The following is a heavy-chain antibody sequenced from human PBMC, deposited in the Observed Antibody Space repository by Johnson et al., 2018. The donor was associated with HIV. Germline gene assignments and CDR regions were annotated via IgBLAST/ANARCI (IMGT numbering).Heavy chain of an antibody. CDR2: ISYDGSNQ. CDR1: GFIFSSYA. Sequence: QVQLVESGGGVVQPGRSLRLSCGASGFIFSSYAMHWVRQAPGKGLEWVAVISYDGSNQYCADSVKGRFTISRDNSNKTVYLQMNSLGPEDTAVYYCARPRTGSDAFDIWGQGTMVTVSS. J-gene: IGHJ3*02. D-gene: IGHD7-27*01. V-gene: IGHV3-30*04. CDR3: ARPRTGSDAFDI.